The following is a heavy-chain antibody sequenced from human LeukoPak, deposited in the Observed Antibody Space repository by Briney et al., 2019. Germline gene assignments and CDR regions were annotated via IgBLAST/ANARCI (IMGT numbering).Heavy chain of an antibody. CDR3: AKGGQSTIAARGPFDY. Sequence: GGSLRLSCAASGFTFSSYAMSWVRQAPGKGLEWVSTICGGGGNTAYADSVKGRFTISRDNSKNTLCLQMNSLRAEDTAVYYCAKGGQSTIAARGPFDYWGQGARVTVSS. CDR2: ICGGGGNT. CDR1: GFTFSSYA. D-gene: IGHD6-6*01. V-gene: IGHV3-23*01. J-gene: IGHJ4*02.